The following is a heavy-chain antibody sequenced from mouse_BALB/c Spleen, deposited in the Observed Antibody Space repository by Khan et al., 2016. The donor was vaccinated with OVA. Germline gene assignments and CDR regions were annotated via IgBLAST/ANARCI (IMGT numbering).Heavy chain of an antibody. CDR1: GCSLTTYG. CDR2: IWSGGNT. V-gene: IGHV2-4-1*01. J-gene: IGHJ3*01. Sequence: QVQLKESGPGLVQPSQSLSITCTVSGCSLTTYGVHWVRQSPGKGLEWLGLIWSGGNTDYNAAFISRLSISKDNSKSQVFFKMNSLQADVTAIYYCGRNSYRYDFTYWGQGTLVTVSA. CDR3: GRNSYRYDFTY. D-gene: IGHD2-14*01.